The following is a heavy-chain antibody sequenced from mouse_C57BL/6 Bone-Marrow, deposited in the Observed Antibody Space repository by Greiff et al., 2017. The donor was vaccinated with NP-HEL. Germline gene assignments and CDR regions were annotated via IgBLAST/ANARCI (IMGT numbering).Heavy chain of an antibody. Sequence: QVQLKQPGAELVMPGASVKLSCKASGYTFTSYWMHWVKQRPGQGLEWIGEIDPSDSYTNYNQKFKGKSTLTVDKSSSTAYMQLSSLTSEDSAVYYCAREGGSDFDYWGRGTTLTVSS. V-gene: IGHV1-69*01. CDR1: GYTFTSYW. CDR2: IDPSDSYT. J-gene: IGHJ2*01. CDR3: AREGGSDFDY.